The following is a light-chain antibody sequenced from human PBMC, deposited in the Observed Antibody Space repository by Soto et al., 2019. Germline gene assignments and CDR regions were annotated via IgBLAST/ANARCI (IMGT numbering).Light chain of an antibody. V-gene: IGLV2-11*01. CDR3: CSYAGSYTLV. J-gene: IGLJ2*01. Sequence: QSALTQPRSVSGSPGQSVTISCTGTSSDVGGYTYVSWYQQHPGKAPKLMIYDVSKRPSGVPDRFSGSKSDNTASLTISGLQAEDEADYYCCSYAGSYTLVFGGGTKLTVL. CDR1: SSDVGGYTY. CDR2: DVS.